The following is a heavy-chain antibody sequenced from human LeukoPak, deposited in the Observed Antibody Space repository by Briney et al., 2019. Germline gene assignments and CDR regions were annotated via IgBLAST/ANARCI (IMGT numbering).Heavy chain of an antibody. CDR1: GYSISSGYY. V-gene: IGHV4-38-2*02. J-gene: IGHJ4*02. Sequence: SETLSLTCTVSGYSISSGYYWGRIRQPPGKGLEWIGSIYYSGSTYYNPSLKSRVTISVDTSKSQFSLKLSSVTAADTAVYYCARDRYYYDNSDYWGQGTLVTVSS. D-gene: IGHD3-22*01. CDR2: IYYSGST. CDR3: ARDRYYYDNSDY.